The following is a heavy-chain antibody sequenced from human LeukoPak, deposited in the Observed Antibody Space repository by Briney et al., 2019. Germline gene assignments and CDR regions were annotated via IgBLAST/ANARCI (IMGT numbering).Heavy chain of an antibody. Sequence: GGSLRLSCAVSGFTLSDHYMDWVRQAPGKGLEWVSAISGSGGSTYYADSVKGRFTISRDNSKNTLYLQMNSLRAEDTAVYYCAKALRFLGWLPFDYWGQGTLVTVSS. CDR1: GFTLSDHY. CDR2: ISGSGGST. D-gene: IGHD3-3*01. J-gene: IGHJ4*02. CDR3: AKALRFLGWLPFDY. V-gene: IGHV3-23*01.